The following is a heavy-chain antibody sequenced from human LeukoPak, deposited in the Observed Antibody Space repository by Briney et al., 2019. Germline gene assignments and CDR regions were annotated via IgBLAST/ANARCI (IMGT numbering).Heavy chain of an antibody. J-gene: IGHJ3*02. CDR1: GFPFSSYA. V-gene: IGHV3-74*01. Sequence: GGSLRISCTASGFPFSSYAMSWVRQAPGKGLVWVSRINSDGSRTTYADSVKGRFTISRDNAKNTLYLQMNSLRAEDTAVYYCASLLLCYGCSSSSDASDIWGQGTMVTVSP. CDR3: ASLLLCYGCSSSSDASDI. CDR2: INSDGSRT. D-gene: IGHD6-6*01.